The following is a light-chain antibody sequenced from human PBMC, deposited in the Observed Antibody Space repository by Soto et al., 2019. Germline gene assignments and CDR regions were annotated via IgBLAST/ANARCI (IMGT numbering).Light chain of an antibody. CDR1: QSISFW. CDR2: DAS. J-gene: IGKJ2*01. Sequence: DIQMTQSPSTLSVSVGDRVTITCRSSQSISFWLAWYQQKPGKAPKLLIYDASTLYSGVPSRFSGSRSGTEFTLTISGLQPDDYASYFCLQYDSYPYSFGQGTKVEIK. V-gene: IGKV1-5*01. CDR3: LQYDSYPYS.